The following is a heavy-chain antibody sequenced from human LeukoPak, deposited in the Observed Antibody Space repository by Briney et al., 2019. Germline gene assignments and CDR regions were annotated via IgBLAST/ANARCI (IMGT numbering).Heavy chain of an antibody. CDR3: VKYHPGGTLYFHS. CDR1: GFTFSSSA. D-gene: IGHD1-26*01. V-gene: IGHV3-23*01. CDR2: IGESGYDT. J-gene: IGHJ4*01. Sequence: GGSLRLSCAASGFTFSSSAMSWVRQAPGKGLEWVSGIGESGYDTFYTDSVKGRFTISRDNSKNTLYLQMNSLRVEEPAVYYGVKYHPGGTLYFHSWGQEPWSPSPQ.